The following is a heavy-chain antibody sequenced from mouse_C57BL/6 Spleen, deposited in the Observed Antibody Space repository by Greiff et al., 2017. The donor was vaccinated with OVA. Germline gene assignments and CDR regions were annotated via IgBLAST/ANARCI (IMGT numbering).Heavy chain of an antibody. V-gene: IGHV7-3*01. CDR2: IRNKANGYTT. J-gene: IGHJ4*01. CDR1: GFTFTDYY. Sequence: DVKLVESGGGLVQPGGSLSLSCAASGFTFTDYYMSWVRQPPGKALEWLGFIRNKANGYTTEYSASVKGRFTISRDNSQSILYLQMNALRAEDSATYYCARRGYYYAMDYWGQGTSVTVSS. CDR3: ARRGYYYAMDY.